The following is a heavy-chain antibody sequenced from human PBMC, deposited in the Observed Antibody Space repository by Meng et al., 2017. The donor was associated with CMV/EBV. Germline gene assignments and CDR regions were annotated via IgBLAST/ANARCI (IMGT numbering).Heavy chain of an antibody. Sequence: GESLKTSRKGSGYSFTSYWIGLVRQMPGKGLEWIGIIYLSDSDTRYSPSFQGQVTISANKSITTAYLQWSSLKASDTAKYYCARRLAAAEGTSFSYCGLDVWGQGTPVTVSS. CDR3: ARRLAAAEGTSFSYCGLDV. J-gene: IGHJ6*02. D-gene: IGHD6-13*01. CDR1: GYSFTSYW. CDR2: IYLSDSDT. V-gene: IGHV5-51*01.